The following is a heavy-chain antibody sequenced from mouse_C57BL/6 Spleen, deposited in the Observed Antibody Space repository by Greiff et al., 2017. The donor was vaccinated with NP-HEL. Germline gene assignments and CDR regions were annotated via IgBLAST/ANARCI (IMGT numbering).Heavy chain of an antibody. CDR3: ARRTNRYWSMDF. CDR2: IVPGSGST. Sequence: QVQLQQSGAELMKPGASVKLSCKATGYTFTGYWIEWVKQRPGHGLEWIGEIVPGSGSTNYNEKFKGKATLTVDTSSNTAYMQLSSLTTEDSAIYYCARRTNRYWSMDFWGTGTSVTVSS. CDR1: GYTFTGYW. D-gene: IGHD1-3*01. J-gene: IGHJ1*03. V-gene: IGHV1-9*01.